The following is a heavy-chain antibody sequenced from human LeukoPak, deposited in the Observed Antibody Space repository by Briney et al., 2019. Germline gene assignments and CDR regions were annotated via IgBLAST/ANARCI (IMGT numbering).Heavy chain of an antibody. CDR1: GFTFDDYA. J-gene: IGHJ4*02. CDR3: AKDLSGDGYNWGIFDY. D-gene: IGHD5-24*01. V-gene: IGHV3-43*02. CDR2: ISADGGTT. Sequence: PGGSLRLSCAASGFTFDDYAMHWVRQAPGKGLEWVSVISADGGTTFYADSVKGRFTFSRDNNKNSLYLQMNSLRTEDTALYYCAKDLSGDGYNWGIFDYWGQGTLVTVSS.